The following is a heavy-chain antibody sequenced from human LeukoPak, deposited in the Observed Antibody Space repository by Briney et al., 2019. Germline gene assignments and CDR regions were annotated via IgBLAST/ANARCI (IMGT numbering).Heavy chain of an antibody. Sequence: SVKVSCKASGGTFSSYAISWVRQAPGQGLEWMGGIIPIFGTANYAQKFQGRVTITADESTSTAYMELSSLRSEDTAVYYCARVNMVTGGGVPAAISDYWGQGTLVTVSS. CDR1: GGTFSSYA. J-gene: IGHJ4*02. CDR2: IIPIFGTA. D-gene: IGHD2-2*01. CDR3: ARVNMVTGGGVPAAISDY. V-gene: IGHV1-69*13.